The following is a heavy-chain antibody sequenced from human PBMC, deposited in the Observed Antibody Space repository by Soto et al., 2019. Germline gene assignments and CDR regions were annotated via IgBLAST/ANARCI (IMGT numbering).Heavy chain of an antibody. CDR3: AREKYDILTGYYGGMDV. CDR2: IYSGGST. J-gene: IGHJ6*02. V-gene: IGHV3-53*01. Sequence: EVQLVESGGGLIQPGGSLRLSCAASGFTVSSNYMSWVRQAPGKGLEWVSVIYSGGSTYYADSVKGRFTISRDNSKNTLYLQMNSLRAEDTAMYYCAREKYDILTGYYGGMDVWGQGTTVTVSS. D-gene: IGHD3-9*01. CDR1: GFTVSSNY.